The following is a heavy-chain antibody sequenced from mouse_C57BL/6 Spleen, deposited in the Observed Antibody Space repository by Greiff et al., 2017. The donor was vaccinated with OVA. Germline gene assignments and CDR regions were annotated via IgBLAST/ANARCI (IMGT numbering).Heavy chain of an antibody. D-gene: IGHD1-1*01. Sequence: QVQLQQPGAELVKPGASVKLSCKASGYTFTSYWMHWVKQRPGQGLEWIGMIHPNSGSTNYNEKFKSKATLTVDKSSSTAYMQLSSLTSEDSAVYYCARDGATTVVFDYWGQGTTLTVSS. CDR2: IHPNSGST. V-gene: IGHV1-64*01. J-gene: IGHJ2*01. CDR1: GYTFTSYW. CDR3: ARDGATTVVFDY.